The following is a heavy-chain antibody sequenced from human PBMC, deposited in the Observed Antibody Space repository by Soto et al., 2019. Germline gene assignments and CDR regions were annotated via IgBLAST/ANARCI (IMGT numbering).Heavy chain of an antibody. CDR1: GFIFSSYW. Sequence: GESLKISCAASGFIFSSYWMHWVRKAPGKGLVWVSRINSDGSSTGYPDFVRGRFTIARDNPKNTLYLQMNSLRAEDTAVCYCARIAVADDAFDIWGQGTMVTVSS. V-gene: IGHV3-74*01. CDR3: ARIAVADDAFDI. J-gene: IGHJ3*02. D-gene: IGHD6-19*01. CDR2: INSDGSST.